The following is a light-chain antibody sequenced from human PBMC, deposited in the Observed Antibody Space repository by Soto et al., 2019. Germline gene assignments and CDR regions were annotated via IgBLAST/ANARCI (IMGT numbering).Light chain of an antibody. V-gene: IGKV3-15*01. CDR3: QQYNNWPLT. Sequence: EIVMTQSPATVSVSPGERATLSCRASQSVSRNLAWYQQKPGQAPRLLIYAASTTATGFPARFSGSGSGTEFTLTISSLQSEDFAVYSCQQYNNWPLTFGGGTKVDIK. CDR2: AAS. CDR1: QSVSRN. J-gene: IGKJ4*01.